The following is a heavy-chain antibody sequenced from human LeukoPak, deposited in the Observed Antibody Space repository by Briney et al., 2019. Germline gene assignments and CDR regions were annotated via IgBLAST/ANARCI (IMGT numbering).Heavy chain of an antibody. Sequence: PGGSLRLSCVVSGFTVSSDLMNWVRQAPGKGLEWVSAMNSGGEAYYADSVRGRFIISRDKSRNTLYLQMNSLRVDDTAVYYCARVPAAQFIQLWLCLDYWGQGTLVTVSS. D-gene: IGHD5-18*01. CDR2: MNSGGEA. CDR3: ARVPAAQFIQLWLCLDY. J-gene: IGHJ4*02. CDR1: GFTVSSDL. V-gene: IGHV3-53*01.